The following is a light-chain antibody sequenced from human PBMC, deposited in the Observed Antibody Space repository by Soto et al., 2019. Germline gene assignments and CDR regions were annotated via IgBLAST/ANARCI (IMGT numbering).Light chain of an antibody. Sequence: QSALTQPASVSGSPGQSITISCTGTSSDVGNFNLVSWYQHHPGKAPKLMIYEVTKRPSGVSNRFSGSTSVNSASLTISGLQADDEADYYCCLYIGATTYVFGTGTKLTVL. CDR3: CLYIGATTYV. CDR2: EVT. V-gene: IGLV2-23*02. J-gene: IGLJ1*01. CDR1: SSDVGNFNL.